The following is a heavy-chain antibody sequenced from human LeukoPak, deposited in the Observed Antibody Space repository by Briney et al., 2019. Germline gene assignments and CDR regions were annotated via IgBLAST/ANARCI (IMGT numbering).Heavy chain of an antibody. V-gene: IGHV1-8*01. J-gene: IGHJ4*02. CDR1: GYTFTSYD. CDR3: ARVMRGRWDFDY. CDR2: MNPNSGNT. Sequence: ASVKVSCKASGYTFTSYDINWVRQATGQGLEWMGWMNPNSGNTGYAQKFQGRVTMTRNTSISTAYMELSSLRSEDTAVYYCARVMRGRWDFDYWGQGTLVTVSS. D-gene: IGHD2-8*01.